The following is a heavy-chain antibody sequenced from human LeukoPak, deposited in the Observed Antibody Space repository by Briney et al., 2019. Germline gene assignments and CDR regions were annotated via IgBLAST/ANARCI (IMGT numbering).Heavy chain of an antibody. V-gene: IGHV3-7*05. D-gene: IGHD2-2*01. Sequence: GGSLRLSCAASGFTFSIYWMSWVRQAPGKGLEWVANIKQDGSEKYYVDSVKGRFTISRDNAKNSLHLQMNNLRADDTAVYYCAKLLSGYCSRTSCLNWFDPWGQGTLVTVSS. CDR2: IKQDGSEK. CDR1: GFTFSIYW. J-gene: IGHJ5*02. CDR3: AKLLSGYCSRTSCLNWFDP.